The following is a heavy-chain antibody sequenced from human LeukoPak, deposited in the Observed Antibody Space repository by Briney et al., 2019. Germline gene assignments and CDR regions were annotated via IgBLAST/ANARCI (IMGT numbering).Heavy chain of an antibody. J-gene: IGHJ3*02. D-gene: IGHD3-16*02. CDR1: GFTFSSYW. Sequence: GGSLRLSCAASGFTFSSYWMNWVRQAPGKGLEWVANIKQDGSEKYYVDYVKGRFTISRDNAKNSLFLQMNSLRAADTAVYYCARSGDHVWGSDRSDAFDIWGQGTMVAVSS. CDR2: IKQDGSEK. CDR3: ARSGDHVWGSDRSDAFDI. V-gene: IGHV3-7*04.